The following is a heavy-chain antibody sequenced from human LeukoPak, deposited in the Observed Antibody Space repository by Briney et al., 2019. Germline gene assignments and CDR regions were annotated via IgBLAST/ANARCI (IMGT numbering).Heavy chain of an antibody. D-gene: IGHD6-13*01. CDR3: ARHRPDSDSSSWYGGYYYYYMDV. CDR2: IYPGDSDT. Sequence: GESLKISCKGSGYSFTSYWIGWVRQMPGKGLEWVGIIYPGDSDTRYSPSFQGQVTISADKSISTAYLQWSSLKASDTAMYYCARHRPDSDSSSWYGGYYYYYMDVWGTGTTVTVSS. V-gene: IGHV5-51*01. J-gene: IGHJ6*03. CDR1: GYSFTSYW.